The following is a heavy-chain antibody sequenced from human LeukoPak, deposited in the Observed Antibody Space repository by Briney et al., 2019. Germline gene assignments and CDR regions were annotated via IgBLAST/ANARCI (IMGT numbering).Heavy chain of an antibody. Sequence: TGGSLRLSCAASGFTFSSNYMNWVRQAPGKGLEWVSVIYSGGITYYADSVKGRFTISRDNSKNTLYLQMNSLRAEDTAVYYCASRATVTTDRFWFDPWGQGTLVTVSS. CDR3: ASRATVTTDRFWFDP. V-gene: IGHV3-53*01. D-gene: IGHD4-11*01. J-gene: IGHJ5*02. CDR1: GFTFSSNY. CDR2: IYSGGIT.